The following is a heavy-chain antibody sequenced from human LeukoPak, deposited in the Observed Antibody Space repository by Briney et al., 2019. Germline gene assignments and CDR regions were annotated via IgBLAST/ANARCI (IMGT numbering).Heavy chain of an antibody. CDR3: AAAGDGDGDYVFDC. CDR2: IVVGSGNT. V-gene: IGHV1-58*02. J-gene: IGHJ4*02. D-gene: IGHD4-17*01. Sequence: SVTVSYTACGFTFTNSAMQWVRQARGQRQAWIGWIVVGSGNTNYAQKFQERVTITRDMYTSTAYMELSSLRSEDTAVYYCAAAGDGDGDYVFDCWGRGSLVTVSS. CDR1: GFTFTNSA.